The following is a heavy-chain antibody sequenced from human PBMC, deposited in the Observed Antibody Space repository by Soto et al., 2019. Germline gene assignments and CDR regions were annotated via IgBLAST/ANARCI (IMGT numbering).Heavy chain of an antibody. CDR3: ARDYGDYNHYGLDF. V-gene: IGHV1-18*01. CDR2: VSAYNGNT. CDR1: GYTFTNYG. Sequence: VQLVQSGAEVKKPGASVKVSCKASGYTFTNYGITWVRQAHGQGLEWMGWVSAYNGNTHYAQKVQGRVTMTTDTSTSTAYMEMRSLRSDDTAVFYCARDYGDYNHYGLDFWGQGTTVTVSS. D-gene: IGHD4-17*01. J-gene: IGHJ6*02.